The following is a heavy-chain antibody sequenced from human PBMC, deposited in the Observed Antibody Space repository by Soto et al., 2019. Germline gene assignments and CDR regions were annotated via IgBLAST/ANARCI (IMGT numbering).Heavy chain of an antibody. CDR1: GGTFSSYT. D-gene: IGHD5-12*01. V-gene: IGHV1-69*02. Sequence: QVQLVQSGAEVKKPGSSVKVSCKASGGTFSSYTISWVRQAPGQGLEWMGRIIPILGIANYAQKFQGRVMITADKSTRTAYMELSSLRSEDTAMYYCARAVATTSFDYWGQGTLVTVSS. J-gene: IGHJ4*02. CDR2: IIPILGIA. CDR3: ARAVATTSFDY.